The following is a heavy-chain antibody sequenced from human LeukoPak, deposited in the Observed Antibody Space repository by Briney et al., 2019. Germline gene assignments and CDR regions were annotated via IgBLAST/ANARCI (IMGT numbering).Heavy chain of an antibody. CDR2: ISSSSSYI. Sequence: PGGSLRLSCAASGFTFSSYSMNWVRQAPGKGLEGVSSISSSSSYIYYADSVKGRFTISRDNAKNSLYLQMNSLRAEDTAVYYCARDMVVGSGSPIDYWGQGTLVTVPS. CDR1: GFTFSSYS. D-gene: IGHD1-26*01. V-gene: IGHV3-21*01. J-gene: IGHJ4*02. CDR3: ARDMVVGSGSPIDY.